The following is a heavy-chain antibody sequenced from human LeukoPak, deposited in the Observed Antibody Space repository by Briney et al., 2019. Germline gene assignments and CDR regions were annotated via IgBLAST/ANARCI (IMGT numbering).Heavy chain of an antibody. V-gene: IGHV4-59*12. CDR1: GFTFSSYE. J-gene: IGHJ3*02. CDR2: IYYSGST. CDR3: ARSQTRNGYSYGFYRGLAI. D-gene: IGHD5-18*01. Sequence: GSLRLSCAASGFTFSSYEMNWVRQPPGKGLEWIGYIYYSGSTNYNPSLKSRVTISVDTSKNQFSLKLSSVTAADTAVYYCARSQTRNGYSYGFYRGLAIWGQGTMVTVSS.